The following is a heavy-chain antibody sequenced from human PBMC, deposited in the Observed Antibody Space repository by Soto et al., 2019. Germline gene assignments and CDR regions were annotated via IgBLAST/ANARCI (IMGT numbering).Heavy chain of an antibody. Sequence: SETLSLTCAVYGGSFGGYYWSWVRQPPGKGLEWIGEINHSGSTNYNPSLKSRVTISVDTSKNQFSLKLSSVTAADTAVYYCARMTLATVALDYWGQGTLVTVSS. CDR3: ARMTLATVALDY. V-gene: IGHV4-34*01. J-gene: IGHJ4*02. CDR1: GGSFGGYY. D-gene: IGHD4-17*01. CDR2: INHSGST.